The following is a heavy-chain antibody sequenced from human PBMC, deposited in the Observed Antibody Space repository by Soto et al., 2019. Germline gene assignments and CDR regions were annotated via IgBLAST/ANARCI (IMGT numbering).Heavy chain of an antibody. CDR3: AKSPWGATIVPCHH. Sequence: QVQLVESGGGVVQTGRSLRLSCAGSGFTFSAYGMHWVRQARGKGLEWLADISHDGDNSYYADSVNGRFTISRDNSKNTLYLQMNSLTVDDTAVYYCAKSPWGATIVPCHHWGQGNLVTVSS. J-gene: IGHJ4*02. V-gene: IGHV3-30*18. CDR1: GFTFSAYG. CDR2: ISHDGDNS. D-gene: IGHD5-12*01.